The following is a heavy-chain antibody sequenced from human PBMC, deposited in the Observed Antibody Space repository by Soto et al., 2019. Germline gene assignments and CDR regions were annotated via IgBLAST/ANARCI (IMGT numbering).Heavy chain of an antibody. D-gene: IGHD6-6*01. CDR3: ARFGASSSSYGMDG. Sequence: TLAITCVFSGFALSRGLYYLRWHRPHPGKGLEWIGYIYYSGSTYYNPSLKSRLTISVDTSKNQFSLKLSSVTAADTAVYYCARFGASSSSYGMDGWGQGTKVTFS. CDR2: IYYSGST. J-gene: IGHJ6*02. V-gene: IGHV4-31*11. CDR1: GFALSRGLYY.